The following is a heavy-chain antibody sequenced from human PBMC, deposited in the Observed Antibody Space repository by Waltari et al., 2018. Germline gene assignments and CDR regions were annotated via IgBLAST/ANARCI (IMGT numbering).Heavy chain of an antibody. CDR3: AKSGRSPWAFDI. Sequence: EVQLVESGGGLVQPGGSLRLSCTASGFTFSSYGMTWVRQAPGKGLEWVSAIGGSTGSTNYADSVRGRFTISRDNSKNTLYLQMNSLRVEDTALYYCAKSGRSPWAFDIWGQGTMVTVSS. CDR1: GFTFSSYG. D-gene: IGHD3-10*01. V-gene: IGHV3-23*04. CDR2: IGGSTGST. J-gene: IGHJ3*02.